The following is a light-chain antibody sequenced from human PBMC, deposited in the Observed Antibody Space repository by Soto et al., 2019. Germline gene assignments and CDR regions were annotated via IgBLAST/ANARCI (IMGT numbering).Light chain of an antibody. V-gene: IGKV3-20*01. CDR1: QRISSMY. J-gene: IGKJ1*01. CDR3: HQYDIPPQT. CDR2: GAS. Sequence: IMLTQSPCTLSLSPGERATLSCRASQRISSMYLAWYQQKPGRAPRLIIYGASRRATGIPERFSGSESGTDFTLTISRLEPEDFAVYYCHQYDIPPQTFGRGTKLDMK.